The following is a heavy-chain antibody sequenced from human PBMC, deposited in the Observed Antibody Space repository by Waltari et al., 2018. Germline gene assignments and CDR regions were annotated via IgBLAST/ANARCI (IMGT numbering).Heavy chain of an antibody. CDR3: ARDPKGTTVIYDAFDL. D-gene: IGHD4-17*01. CDR1: GGTFSSYE. V-gene: IGHV1-69*14. J-gene: IGHJ3*01. Sequence: QVHLVQSGAEVKKPGSSVRVSCKASGGTFSSYEFNWVRQAPGQGLEWMGGIITIFGTPIYAQKFQGRVTITADTSTTTAYMELSSLRLEDTAVYYCARDPKGTTVIYDAFDLWGQGTMVSVSS. CDR2: IITIFGTP.